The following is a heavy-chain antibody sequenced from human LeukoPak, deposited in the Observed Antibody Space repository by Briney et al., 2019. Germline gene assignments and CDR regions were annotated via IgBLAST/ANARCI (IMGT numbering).Heavy chain of an antibody. J-gene: IGHJ5*01. Sequence: PGGSLRLSCVASGFTFSSSWMNWVRQAPEKGLEWVANIKEDGSEKYYLESVKGRFTISRDNAKNSLYLQMNSLRDEDTALYYCARGRRGTQYQVFDSWGQGTLVTVSS. V-gene: IGHV3-7*04. D-gene: IGHD2/OR15-2a*01. CDR3: ARGRRGTQYQVFDS. CDR2: IKEDGSEK. CDR1: GFTFSSSW.